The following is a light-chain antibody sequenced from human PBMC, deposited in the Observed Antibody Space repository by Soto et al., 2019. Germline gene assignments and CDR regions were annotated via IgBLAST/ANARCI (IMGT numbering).Light chain of an antibody. J-gene: IGKJ1*01. Sequence: DIQMTQSPSSLSASVGDRVTITCRASQGISSFLAWFQQKPGKAPKSLIYDASNLQSGVPSRFGGSGSDTHFTLTISSLQPEDFATYYCQQYHSYPASFGQGTKVEIK. CDR2: DAS. V-gene: IGKV1-16*01. CDR3: QQYHSYPAS. CDR1: QGISSF.